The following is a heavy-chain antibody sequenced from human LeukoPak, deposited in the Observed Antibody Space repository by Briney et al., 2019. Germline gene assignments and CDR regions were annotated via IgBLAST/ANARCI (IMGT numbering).Heavy chain of an antibody. V-gene: IGHV4-39*01. D-gene: IGHD6-19*01. CDR3: ARLSNSGWANFDY. J-gene: IGHJ4*02. CDR1: GGSISSSSYY. CDR2: IYYSGST. Sequence: PSETLSLTCTVSGGSISSSSYYWGWIRQPPGKGLEWIGSIYYSGSTYYNPSLKSRVTISVDTSKNQFSLKLSSVTAADTAVYYCARLSNSGWANFDYWGQGTLVTVSS.